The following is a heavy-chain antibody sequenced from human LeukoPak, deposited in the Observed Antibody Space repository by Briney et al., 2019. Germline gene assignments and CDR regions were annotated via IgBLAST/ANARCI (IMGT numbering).Heavy chain of an antibody. J-gene: IGHJ3*02. Sequence: GGSLRLSCAASGFTLSNYWMSWVRQAPGKGLEWVANINQDGSEKYYVDSVKGRFAISRDNAKDSLYLQMNSLRAEDTAVYYCARYGNGAWLAHYSFDIWGQGTMVTVSS. D-gene: IGHD6-19*01. V-gene: IGHV3-7*01. CDR3: ARYGNGAWLAHYSFDI. CDR2: INQDGSEK. CDR1: GFTLSNYW.